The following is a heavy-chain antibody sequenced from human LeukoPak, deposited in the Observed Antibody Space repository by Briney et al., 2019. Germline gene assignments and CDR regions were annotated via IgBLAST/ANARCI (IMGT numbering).Heavy chain of an antibody. CDR3: ASGRPNGIQPVDY. J-gene: IGHJ4*02. Sequence: SETLSLTCAVSGYSISSGYYWGWIRQPPGKGLEWIGSIYHSGSTYYNPSLKSRATISVDTSKNQFSLKLSSVTAADTAVYYCASGRPNGIQPVDYWGQGTLVTVSS. D-gene: IGHD5-18*01. V-gene: IGHV4-38-2*01. CDR2: IYHSGST. CDR1: GYSISSGYY.